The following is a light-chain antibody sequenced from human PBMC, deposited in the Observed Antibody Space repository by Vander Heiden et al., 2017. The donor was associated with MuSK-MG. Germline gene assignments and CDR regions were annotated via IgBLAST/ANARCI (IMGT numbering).Light chain of an antibody. CDR2: KAS. J-gene: IGKJ1*01. CDR3: QQYDSYWT. V-gene: IGKV1-5*03. CDR1: QSISGW. Sequence: DIQMTQSPSTLTASVGDRVTITCRASQSISGWLAWYQQKPGKAPKLLIYKASSLGSGVPSRFSGSGSGTEFTLTISSLQPDDFATYYCQQYDSYWTFGQGTKVEIK.